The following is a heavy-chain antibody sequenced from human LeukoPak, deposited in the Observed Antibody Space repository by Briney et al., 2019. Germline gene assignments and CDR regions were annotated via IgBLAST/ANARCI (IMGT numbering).Heavy chain of an antibody. CDR3: ARDGTVTATAAFDL. D-gene: IGHD2-21*02. V-gene: IGHV3-21*01. Sequence: GGSLRLSCAASGFTFRSYSMNWVRQAPGKGLEWVSSISSSKTHIYHADSVRGRFTISRDNAKNSLYLQLNSLRAEDTAVYYCARDGTVTATAAFDLWGQGTMVTVSS. CDR2: ISSSKTHI. CDR1: GFTFRSYS. J-gene: IGHJ3*01.